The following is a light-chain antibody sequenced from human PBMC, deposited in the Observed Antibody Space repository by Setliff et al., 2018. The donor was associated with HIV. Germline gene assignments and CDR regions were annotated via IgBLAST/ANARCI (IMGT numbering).Light chain of an antibody. CDR1: SSNIGAGYD. Sequence: QSVLTQPPSVSGAPGQRVTISCTGSSSNIGAGYDVHWYQQLPGTAPKLLIFGNHNRPSGVPDRFSGSKSGTSASLAIAWLQPEDEADYYCQSYDSSLSGSVFGGGTKVT. CDR3: QSYDSSLSGSV. CDR2: GNH. V-gene: IGLV1-40*01. J-gene: IGLJ2*01.